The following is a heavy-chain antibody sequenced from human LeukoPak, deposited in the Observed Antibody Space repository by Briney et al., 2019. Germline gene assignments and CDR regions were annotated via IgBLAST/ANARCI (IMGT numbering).Heavy chain of an antibody. V-gene: IGHV4-34*01. CDR1: GGSFSGYY. CDR2: INHSGST. CDR3: ARRGIGYCSSTSCYSGRYSYGYLGY. J-gene: IGHJ4*02. D-gene: IGHD2-2*01. Sequence: PSETLSLTCAVYGGSFSGYYWSWIRQPPGKGLEWIGEINHSGSTNYNPSLKSRVTISVDTSKNQFSLKLSSVTAADTAVYYCARRGIGYCSSTSCYSGRYSYGYLGYWGQGTLVTVSS.